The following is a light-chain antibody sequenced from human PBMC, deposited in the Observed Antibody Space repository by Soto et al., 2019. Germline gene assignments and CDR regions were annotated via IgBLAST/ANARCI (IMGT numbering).Light chain of an antibody. V-gene: IGKV3-15*01. Sequence: ILMTQSPATLSVSPGERATLSCRASQSVSNNLAWYQQKPGQAPRLLIYDASTRATGIPDRSSGSGSGTEFTLTISGLQSENFAVYYCQQYNNWPPWTFGQGTKVEIK. CDR2: DAS. J-gene: IGKJ1*01. CDR3: QQYNNWPPWT. CDR1: QSVSNN.